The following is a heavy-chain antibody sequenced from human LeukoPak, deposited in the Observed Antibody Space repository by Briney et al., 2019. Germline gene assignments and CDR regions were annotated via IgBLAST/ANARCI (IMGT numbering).Heavy chain of an antibody. J-gene: IGHJ4*02. CDR3: AKLPWSGYYYFDY. V-gene: IGHV3-23*01. Sequence: PGGSLRLSCAASGFTFSSYAMSWVRQAPGKGLEWVSAISGSGGSTYYADSVKGWFTISRDNSKNTLYLQMNSLRAEDTAVYYCAKLPWSGYYYFDYWGQGTLVTVSS. CDR2: ISGSGGST. CDR1: GFTFSSYA. D-gene: IGHD3-3*01.